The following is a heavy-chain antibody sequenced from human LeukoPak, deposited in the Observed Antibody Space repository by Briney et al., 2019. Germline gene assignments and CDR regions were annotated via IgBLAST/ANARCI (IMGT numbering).Heavy chain of an antibody. CDR3: AKGRKTTVTSAANY. CDR2: ISGSNDNT. D-gene: IGHD4-17*01. J-gene: IGHJ4*02. CDR1: GFTFSSYA. Sequence: GGSLRLSCAASGFTFSSYAMSWVRQAPGKGLEWVSSISGSNDNTYYADPVKDRFTISRDNTKNKLSLQMNSLRAEDTGVNYCAKGRKTTVTSAANYWGQGTLVTVSS. V-gene: IGHV3-23*01.